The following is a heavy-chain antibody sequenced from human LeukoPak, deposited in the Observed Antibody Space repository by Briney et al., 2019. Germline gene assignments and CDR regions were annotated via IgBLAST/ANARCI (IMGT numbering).Heavy chain of an antibody. V-gene: IGHV3-48*01. CDR2: ISSSSSTI. Sequence: GGSLRLSCAASGFTFSSYSMNWVRQAPGKGLEWVSYISSSSSTIYYADSVKGRFTIPRDNAKNSLYLQMNSLRAEDTAVYYCARDLTGYARYFDYWGQGTLVTASS. CDR3: ARDLTGYARYFDY. J-gene: IGHJ4*02. CDR1: GFTFSSYS. D-gene: IGHD3-9*01.